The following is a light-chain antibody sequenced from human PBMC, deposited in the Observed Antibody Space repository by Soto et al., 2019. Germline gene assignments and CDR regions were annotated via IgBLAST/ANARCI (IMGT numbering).Light chain of an antibody. Sequence: EIVLTQSPATLSLSPGERATLSCRASQSVSRYLAWYQQKPGQAPRLLIYDASNRATGIPARFSGSGSGTDFPLTISSLEPEDFAVYYCQQRSSWPITFGQGTRLEIK. CDR3: QQRSSWPIT. V-gene: IGKV3-11*01. CDR1: QSVSRY. J-gene: IGKJ5*01. CDR2: DAS.